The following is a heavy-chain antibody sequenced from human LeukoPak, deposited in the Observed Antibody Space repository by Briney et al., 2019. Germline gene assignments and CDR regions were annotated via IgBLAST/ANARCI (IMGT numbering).Heavy chain of an antibody. D-gene: IGHD1-1*01. CDR2: ISWNSGSI. CDR3: ARELVQHNWFDP. Sequence: PGGSLRLSCAASGFTFDDYAMHWVRQAPGKGLEWVSGISWNSGSIGYADSVKGRFTISRDNAKKSLYLQMNSLRAEDTAVYYCARELVQHNWFDPWGQGTLVTVSS. V-gene: IGHV3-9*01. CDR1: GFTFDDYA. J-gene: IGHJ5*02.